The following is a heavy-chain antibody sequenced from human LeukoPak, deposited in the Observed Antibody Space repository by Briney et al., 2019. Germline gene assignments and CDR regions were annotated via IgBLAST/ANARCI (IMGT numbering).Heavy chain of an antibody. Sequence: GASVKVSCKASGYSFISYGISWVRQAPGQGLEWMGWISGHNGQTSYAQKLQGRVTMTTETSTSTVYMESRSLRSDDTAVYYCARWGPDFWSDYYPFDYWGQGTLVIVSS. V-gene: IGHV1-18*01. J-gene: IGHJ4*02. CDR2: ISGHNGQT. CDR3: ARWGPDFWSDYYPFDY. D-gene: IGHD3-3*01. CDR1: GYSFISYG.